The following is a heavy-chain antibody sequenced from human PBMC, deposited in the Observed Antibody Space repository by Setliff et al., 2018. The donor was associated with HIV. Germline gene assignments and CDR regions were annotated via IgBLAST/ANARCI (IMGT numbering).Heavy chain of an antibody. V-gene: IGHV3-23*01. CDR1: GFTFRGYA. Sequence: LRLSCAASGFTFRGYAMSWVRQAPGKGLEWVSVMSGSGVSTHYVDSVKGRFTISRDNSKYTLYLQMNSLRAEDTAVYYCARVMEDCINGNCYVFDYWGQGTLVTVSS. J-gene: IGHJ4*02. CDR2: MSGSGVST. D-gene: IGHD2-15*01. CDR3: ARVMEDCINGNCYVFDY.